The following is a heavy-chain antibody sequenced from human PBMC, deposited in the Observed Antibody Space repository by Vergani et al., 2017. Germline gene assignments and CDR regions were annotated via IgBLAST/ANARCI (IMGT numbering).Heavy chain of an antibody. V-gene: IGHV4-34*01. Sequence: QVQLQQWGGGLLKPSETLSLTCVVNGGSFTSYHWTWIRQSPGGGLEWVGDIDHTGRHDYNPSLKSGLTMSVDKSRNRFSLTLNSVTATGTAIYFCARVNSEANGHLYYYYYMDV. CDR3: ARVNSEANGHLYYYYYMDV. CDR1: GGSFTSYH. J-gene: IGHJ6*03. CDR2: IDHTGRH. D-gene: IGHD2-8*01.